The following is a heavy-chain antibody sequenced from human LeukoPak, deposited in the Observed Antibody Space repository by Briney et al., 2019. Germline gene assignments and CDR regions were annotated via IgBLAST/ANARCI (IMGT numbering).Heavy chain of an antibody. CDR3: AQKGGTDH. CDR1: GFSFSRFG. V-gene: IGHV3-48*02. Sequence: PGGSLRLSCAASGFSFSRFGMNWVRQAPGKGLEWISYISSSSSAKHYADSVKGRFTISRDNAKNSPYLEMSSLRDEDTAVYYCAQKGGTDHWGRGTLVTVSS. D-gene: IGHD2-15*01. CDR2: ISSSSSAK. J-gene: IGHJ4*02.